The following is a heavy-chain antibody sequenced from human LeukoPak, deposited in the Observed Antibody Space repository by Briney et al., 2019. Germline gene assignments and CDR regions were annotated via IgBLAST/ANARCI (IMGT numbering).Heavy chain of an antibody. CDR2: INPNSGGT. D-gene: IGHD6-13*01. J-gene: IGHJ6*03. V-gene: IGHV1-2*02. CDR1: GYTFTGYY. Sequence: ASVKVSCKASGYTFTGYYMHWVRQAPGQGLEWMGWINPNSGGTNYAQKFQGRVTMTRDTSISTAYMELSRLRSDDTAVYYCARGGSSGVVFYYYYYMDVWGKGTTVTISS. CDR3: ARGGSSGVVFYYYYYMDV.